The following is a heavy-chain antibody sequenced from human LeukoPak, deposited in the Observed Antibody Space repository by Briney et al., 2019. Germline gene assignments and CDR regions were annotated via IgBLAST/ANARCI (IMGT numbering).Heavy chain of an antibody. D-gene: IGHD5-24*01. CDR3: AILNHPDGRVY. CDR2: IYAGNSGT. CDR1: GYTFTTSW. J-gene: IGHJ4*02. Sequence: GESLRISCRGFGYTFTTSWIGWVRQLPGKGLEWMAIIYAGNSGTKYSPSFQGQVSISTDRSISTAYLQWSSLQASDTAIYYCAILNHPDGRVYWGQGTPVTVSS. V-gene: IGHV5-51*01.